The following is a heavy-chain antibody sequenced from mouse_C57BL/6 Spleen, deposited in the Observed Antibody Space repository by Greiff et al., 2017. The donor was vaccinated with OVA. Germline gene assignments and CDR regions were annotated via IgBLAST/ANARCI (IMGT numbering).Heavy chain of an antibody. CDR3: ARHETGTSYFDY. Sequence: EVKLVQSGGGLVKPGGSLKLSCAASGFTFSSYGMSWVRQTPDKRLEWVATISPGGSYTYYPDSVKGRFTISRDNAKNTLYLQMSSLKAEDTAMYYCARHETGTSYFDYWGQGTTLTVSS. J-gene: IGHJ2*01. CDR1: GFTFSSYG. CDR2: ISPGGSYT. D-gene: IGHD4-1*01. V-gene: IGHV5-6*03.